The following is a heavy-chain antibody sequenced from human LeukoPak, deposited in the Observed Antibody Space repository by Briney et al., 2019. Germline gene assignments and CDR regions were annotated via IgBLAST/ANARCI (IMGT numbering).Heavy chain of an antibody. Sequence: PSETLSLTCTVSGDSITSYHWTWIRQSPGRGLEWIGYVYYDGSTQYNPSLKSRVTISLDTSSKQFSLKLTSVTAADTAIYYCATYTRRCSGGTCYSIDYWGQGTLVTVSP. D-gene: IGHD2-15*01. J-gene: IGHJ4*02. CDR1: GDSITSYH. CDR2: VYYDGST. CDR3: ATYTRRCSGGTCYSIDY. V-gene: IGHV4-59*08.